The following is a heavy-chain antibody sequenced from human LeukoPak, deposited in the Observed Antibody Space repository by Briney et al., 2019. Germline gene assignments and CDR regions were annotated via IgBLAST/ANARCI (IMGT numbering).Heavy chain of an antibody. J-gene: IGHJ5*02. CDR1: GFTFSSYG. CDR3: TRHHTIGVGENWFDP. D-gene: IGHD3-10*01. CDR2: IWYDGSNK. Sequence: GGSLRLSCAASGFTFSSYGMHWVRQAPGKGLEWVAVIWYDGSNKYYADSVKGRFTISRDNSKNTLYLQMNSLRAEDTAVYYCTRHHTIGVGENWFDPWGQGTLVTVSS. V-gene: IGHV3-33*01.